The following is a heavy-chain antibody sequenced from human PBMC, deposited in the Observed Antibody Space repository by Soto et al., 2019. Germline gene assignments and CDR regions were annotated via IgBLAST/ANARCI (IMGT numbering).Heavy chain of an antibody. CDR3: AARPEDYYMDV. CDR1: GASFSGYY. V-gene: IGHV4-34*01. J-gene: IGHJ6*03. CDR2: INHSGNT. Sequence: SETLSLTCAVYGASFSGYYWSWIRQPPGKWLEWIGEINHSGNTNYNPSLKSRVTISVDTSMNQFFLNLRSVTAADTAVYYCAARPEDYYMDVWGKGTTVTVSS.